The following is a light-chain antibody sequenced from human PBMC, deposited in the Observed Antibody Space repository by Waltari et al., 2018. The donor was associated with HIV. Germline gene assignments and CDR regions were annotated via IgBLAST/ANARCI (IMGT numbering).Light chain of an antibody. CDR1: KSVGNS. Sequence: EIVLTQSPVTLPLSPGQRATLSCRASKSVGNSLVWYQQKPGLAPRLLIYDVSYRAADIPSRFSGSGSETDFTLTISSLEPEDFAVYYCQQGSNWPRTFGQGTKLEIE. V-gene: IGKV3-11*01. J-gene: IGKJ2*01. CDR3: QQGSNWPRT. CDR2: DVS.